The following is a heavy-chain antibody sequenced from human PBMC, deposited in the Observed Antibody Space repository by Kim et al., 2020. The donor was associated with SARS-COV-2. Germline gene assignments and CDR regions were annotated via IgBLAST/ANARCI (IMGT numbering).Heavy chain of an antibody. Sequence: GGSLRLSCAASGFTFSSYAMHWVRQAPGKGLEWVAVISYDGSNKYYADSVKGRFTISRDNSKNTLYLQMNSLRAEDTAVYYCARGDWFDPWGQGTLVTVSS. CDR3: ARGDWFDP. CDR2: ISYDGSNK. J-gene: IGHJ5*02. CDR1: GFTFSSYA. V-gene: IGHV3-30-3*01.